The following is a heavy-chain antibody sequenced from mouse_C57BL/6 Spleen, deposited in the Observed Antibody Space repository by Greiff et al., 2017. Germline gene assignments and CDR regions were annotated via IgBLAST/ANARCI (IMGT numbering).Heavy chain of an antibody. CDR1: GYTFTDYY. CDR2: INPYNGGT. V-gene: IGHV1-19*01. CDR3: ARLYYDYDEAWFAY. Sequence: EVKLMESGPVLVKPGASVKMSCKASGYTFTDYYMNWVKQSHGKSLEWIGVINPYNGGTSYNQKFKGKATLTVDKSSSTAYMELNSLTSEDSAVYYCARLYYDYDEAWFAYWGQGTLVTVSA. D-gene: IGHD2-4*01. J-gene: IGHJ3*01.